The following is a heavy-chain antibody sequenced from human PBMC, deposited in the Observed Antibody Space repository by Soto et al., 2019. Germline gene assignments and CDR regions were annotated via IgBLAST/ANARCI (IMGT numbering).Heavy chain of an antibody. D-gene: IGHD4-4*01. CDR1: GFTFSAYG. CDR2: ILHDGSYK. Sequence: QVQLVESGGGVVQPGRSLRLSCAASGFTFSAYGMHWVRQAPGKGLEWVAVILHDGSYKYYGDSVKGRFTISRDNSKNTVYFQMNSVGGDGTAVYYCAKGDYNNFLDYWGQGTLVTVSS. CDR3: AKGDYNNFLDY. J-gene: IGHJ4*02. V-gene: IGHV3-30*05.